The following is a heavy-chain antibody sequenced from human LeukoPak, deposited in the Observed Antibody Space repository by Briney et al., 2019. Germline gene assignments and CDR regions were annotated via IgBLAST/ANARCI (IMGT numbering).Heavy chain of an antibody. CDR2: ISGSGGST. J-gene: IGHJ4*02. D-gene: IGHD6-19*01. V-gene: IGHV3-23*01. CDR1: GFTFSGAP. Sequence: GGSLRLSCAASGFTFSGAPMHWVRQAPGKGLEWVSAISGSGGSTYYADSVKGRFTISRDNSNNMLYLQMNRLRAEDTAVYYCAKRNSFSSGWFTDWGQGTLVTVSS. CDR3: AKRNSFSSGWFTD.